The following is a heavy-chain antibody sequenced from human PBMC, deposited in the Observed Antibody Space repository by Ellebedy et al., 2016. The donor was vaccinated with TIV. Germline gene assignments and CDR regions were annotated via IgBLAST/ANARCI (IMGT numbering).Heavy chain of an antibody. J-gene: IGHJ4*02. Sequence: GESLKISCAASGLTVSSNYMSWVRQAPGKGLEWVSVIYSGGRTNYADSVKGRFTISRDNSKNTLFLQMNSLRVEDTAVYYCARGKTYFDLLTGPFDYWGQGTLVTVSS. D-gene: IGHD3-9*01. CDR2: IYSGGRT. CDR1: GLTVSSNY. CDR3: ARGKTYFDLLTGPFDY. V-gene: IGHV3-53*01.